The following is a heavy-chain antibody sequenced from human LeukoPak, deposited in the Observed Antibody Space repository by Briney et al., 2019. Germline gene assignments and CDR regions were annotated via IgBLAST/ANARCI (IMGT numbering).Heavy chain of an antibody. CDR3: ARELGVPPDRSSTSCYLDY. CDR2: INPNSGGT. J-gene: IGHJ4*02. D-gene: IGHD2-2*01. CDR1: GYTFTGYY. Sequence: ASVKVSCKASGYTFTGYYMHWVRQAPGQGLEWMGWINPNSGGTNYAQKFQGRVTMTRDTSISTAYMELSRLRSDDTAVYYCARELGVPPDRSSTSCYLDYWGQGTLVTVSS. V-gene: IGHV1-2*02.